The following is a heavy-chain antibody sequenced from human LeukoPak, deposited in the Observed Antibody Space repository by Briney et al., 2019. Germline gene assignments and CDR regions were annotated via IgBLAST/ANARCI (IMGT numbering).Heavy chain of an antibody. CDR1: GFTFSGYA. D-gene: IGHD1-26*01. J-gene: IGHJ3*02. CDR3: AIDRGGSYIMGAFDS. V-gene: IGHV3-9*01. CDR2: ISCNSGST. Sequence: GGSLRLSCAASGFTFSGYAMRWVRQAPGKGLEWVSGISCNSGSTNYAQTVKGRSTISTDKSKSTQYLKLNSLRAEDTALYYCAIDRGGSYIMGAFDSWGQGTMVTVSS.